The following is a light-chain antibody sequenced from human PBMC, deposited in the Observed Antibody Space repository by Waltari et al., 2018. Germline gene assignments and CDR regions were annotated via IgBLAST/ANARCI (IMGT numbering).Light chain of an antibody. CDR2: GKN. J-gene: IGLJ2*01. CDR3: NSRDSSGNHVV. CDR1: SLRSYY. Sequence: VRITCQGDSLRSYYASWYQQKPGQAPVLVIYGKNNRPSGIPDRFSGSSSGNTASLTITGAQAEDEADYYCNSRDSSGNHVVFGGGTKLTVL. V-gene: IGLV3-19*01.